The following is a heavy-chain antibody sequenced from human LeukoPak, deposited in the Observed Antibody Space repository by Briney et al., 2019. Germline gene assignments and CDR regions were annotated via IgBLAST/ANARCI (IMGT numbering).Heavy chain of an antibody. D-gene: IGHD3-16*01. CDR1: GGTFSSYA. J-gene: IGHJ2*01. CDR3: ARGWEDYVWGSLSPKNWYFDL. Sequence: SVKVSCTASGGTFSSYAISWVRQAPGQGLEWMGGIIPIFGTANYAQKFQGRVTITTDESTSTAYMELSSLRSEDTAVYYCARGWEDYVWGSLSPKNWYFDLWGRGTLVTVSS. V-gene: IGHV1-69*05. CDR2: IIPIFGTA.